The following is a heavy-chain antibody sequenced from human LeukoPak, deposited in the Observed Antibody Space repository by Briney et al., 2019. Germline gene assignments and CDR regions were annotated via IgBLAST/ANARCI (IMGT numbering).Heavy chain of an antibody. CDR1: EFTLSDFW. J-gene: IGHJ4*02. CDR3: VRAIDYGYAGGD. CDR2: INQDGTGK. Sequence: PGGSLRLSCVATEFTLSDFWLRWVRQAPGKGLEWVAIINQDGTGKYYVDSVKGRFTVYRDNYKNSMDLQMNSVRAEDTAVYYCVRAIDYGYAGGDWGQGTLVTVSS. V-gene: IGHV3-7*01. D-gene: IGHD4-17*01.